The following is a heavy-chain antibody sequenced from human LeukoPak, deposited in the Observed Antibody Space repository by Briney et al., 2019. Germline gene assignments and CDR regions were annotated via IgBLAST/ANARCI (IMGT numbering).Heavy chain of an antibody. CDR1: GFTFSSYG. CDR3: RRGSGSYL. Sequence: PGGSLRLSCAASGFTFSSYGMHWVRQAPGKGLEWVAVIWYDGSDKYYADSVKGRFTISRANSKNTLNLQMNSLRAEDTAVYYCRRGSGSYLWGQGTLVTVSS. V-gene: IGHV3-33*01. CDR2: IWYDGSDK. D-gene: IGHD3-10*01. J-gene: IGHJ4*02.